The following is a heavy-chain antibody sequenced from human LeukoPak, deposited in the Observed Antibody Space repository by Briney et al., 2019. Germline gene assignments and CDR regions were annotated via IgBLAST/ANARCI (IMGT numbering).Heavy chain of an antibody. CDR2: IIPIFGTA. J-gene: IGHJ4*02. D-gene: IGHD2-2*01. Sequence: SVKVSCKASGGTFSSYAISWVRQAPGQGLEWMGGIIPIFGTANYAQKFQGRVTITADESTSTAYMELSSLRSEDTAVYYCARGDSSTSCLGNWGQGTLVTVSS. V-gene: IGHV1-69*13. CDR3: ARGDSSTSCLGN. CDR1: GGTFSSYA.